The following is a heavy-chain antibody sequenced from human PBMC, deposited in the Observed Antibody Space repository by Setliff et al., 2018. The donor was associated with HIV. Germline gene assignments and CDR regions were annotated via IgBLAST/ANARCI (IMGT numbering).Heavy chain of an antibody. CDR1: GGSFSGYY. Sequence: ETLSLTCAVYGGSFSGYYWSWIRQPPGKGLEWIGEINHSGSTNYNPSLKSRVTISVDTSKNQFSLKLSSVTAADTAVYYCARGLGRYGVQTRYFDLWGRGTLVTSPQ. D-gene: IGHD4-17*01. V-gene: IGHV4-34*01. CDR3: ARGLGRYGVQTRYFDL. CDR2: INHSGST. J-gene: IGHJ2*01.